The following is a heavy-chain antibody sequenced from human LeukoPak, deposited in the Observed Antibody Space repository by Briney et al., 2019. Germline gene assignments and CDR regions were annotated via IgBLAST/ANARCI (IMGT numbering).Heavy chain of an antibody. CDR3: AKDEYQRIAADNY. V-gene: IGHV3-23*01. D-gene: IGHD6-13*01. Sequence: GGSLRLSCAASGFTFSILDMSWVRQAPGKRLEWVSSISGNGSSTYYADSVKGRFTISRDNTKNTLYLQMNSLRAEDTAVYCCAKDEYQRIAADNYWGQGTLVTVSS. CDR2: ISGNGSST. J-gene: IGHJ4*02. CDR1: GFTFSILD.